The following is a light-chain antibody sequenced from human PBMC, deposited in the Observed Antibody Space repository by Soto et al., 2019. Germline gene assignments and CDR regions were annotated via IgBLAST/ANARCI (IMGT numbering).Light chain of an antibody. CDR3: QQSYTAPYT. Sequence: DIQMTQSPSSLSASVGDRVTITCRASQSISSYLNRYQQKPGKAPELLIFGAFILQSGVPSRFSGSGSGTDFTLTISSLQPDDLATYSCQQSYTAPYTFGQGTKLEIK. V-gene: IGKV1-39*01. J-gene: IGKJ2*01. CDR1: QSISSY. CDR2: GAF.